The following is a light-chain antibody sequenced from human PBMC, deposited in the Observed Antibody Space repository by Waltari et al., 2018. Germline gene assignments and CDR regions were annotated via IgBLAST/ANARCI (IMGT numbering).Light chain of an antibody. CDR2: EVT. CDR3: SSYTSTSPVV. J-gene: IGLJ2*01. Sequence: QSALTQPPSVSGSPGQSVTIPCTGTSSYIHYYHRVSWYQQPPGTAHKHMIYEVTNRPSGVPDRFSGSKSGNTASLTISGLQAEDEADYYCSSYTSTSPVVFGGGTKLTVL. CDR1: SSYIHYYHR. V-gene: IGLV2-18*02.